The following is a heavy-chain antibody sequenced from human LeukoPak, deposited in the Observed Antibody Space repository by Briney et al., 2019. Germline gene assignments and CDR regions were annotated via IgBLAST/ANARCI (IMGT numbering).Heavy chain of an antibody. D-gene: IGHD3-22*01. CDR1: GGSISIYY. V-gene: IGHV4-4*07. J-gene: IGHJ4*02. Sequence: SETLSLTCMVSGGSISIYYWSWIRQPAGKGLEWIGRIYISGSTNYNPSLKSRVIMSVDTSKNQFSLKLSSVTAADTAVYYCAREYYDTRGLDYWGQGTLVIVS. CDR3: AREYYDTRGLDY. CDR2: IYISGST.